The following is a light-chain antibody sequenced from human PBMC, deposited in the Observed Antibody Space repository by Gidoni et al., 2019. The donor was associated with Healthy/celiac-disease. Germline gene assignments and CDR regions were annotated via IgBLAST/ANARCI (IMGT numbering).Light chain of an antibody. CDR1: SGSVSTSYY. J-gene: IGLJ3*02. CDR2: STN. CDR3: VLYMGSGSWV. V-gene: IGLV8-61*01. Sequence: QTVVTQAPSFSVSPGGTVTLTCGLSSGSVSTSYYPSWYQQTPGQAPRTLIYSTNTRSSGVPDRFSGSILGNKAALTITGAQADVESDYYCVLYMGSGSWVFGGGTKLTVL.